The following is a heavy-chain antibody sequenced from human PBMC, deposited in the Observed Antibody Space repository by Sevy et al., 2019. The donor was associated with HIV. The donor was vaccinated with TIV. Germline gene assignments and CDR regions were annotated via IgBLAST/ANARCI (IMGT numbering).Heavy chain of an antibody. CDR3: IKDLYPPSTVVAGYFHH. CDR1: GFTFDDYV. J-gene: IGHJ1*01. CDR2: ITWNSGNI. V-gene: IGHV3-9*01. Sequence: GGSLRLSCAASGFTFDDYVMHWVRQVPGKGLEWVSSITWNSGNIGYADSVKGRFTISRDNAKNSLYLQMNSLRSEDTALYYCIKDLYPPSTVVAGYFHHWGQGTLVTVSS. D-gene: IGHD2-15*01.